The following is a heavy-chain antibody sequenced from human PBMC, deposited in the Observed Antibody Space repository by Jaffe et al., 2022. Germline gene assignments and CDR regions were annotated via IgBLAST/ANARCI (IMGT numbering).Heavy chain of an antibody. CDR3: AKDGSGSDYYYMDV. D-gene: IGHD3-3*01. V-gene: IGHV3-43D*04. J-gene: IGHJ6*03. Sequence: EVQLVESGGVVVQPGGSLRLSCAASGFTFDDYAMHWVRQAPGKGLEWVSLISWDGGSTYYADSVKGRFTISRDNSKNSLYLQMNSLRAEDTALYYCAKDGSGSDYYYMDVWGKGTTVTVSS. CDR2: ISWDGGST. CDR1: GFTFDDYA.